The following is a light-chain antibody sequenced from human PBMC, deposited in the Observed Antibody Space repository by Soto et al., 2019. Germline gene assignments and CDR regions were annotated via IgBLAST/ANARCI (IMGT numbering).Light chain of an antibody. CDR1: HSAGHN. Sequence: IVMTQSPSTLSVSPGETATLSCRASHSAGHNLAWYQQKPGQTPRLLIYGASTRATGIPVRFIGSGSGTEFTLPISSLQSADFAVYYCQHYNNWAITFGQGTRLEIK. CDR3: QHYNNWAIT. CDR2: GAS. V-gene: IGKV3-15*01. J-gene: IGKJ5*01.